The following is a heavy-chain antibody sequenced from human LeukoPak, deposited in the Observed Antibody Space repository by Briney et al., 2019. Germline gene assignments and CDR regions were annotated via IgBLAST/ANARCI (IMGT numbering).Heavy chain of an antibody. CDR3: ARKANFDL. CDR1: GGSISTYY. J-gene: IGHJ2*01. CDR2: IYNSGST. Sequence: KTSETLSLTCTVSGGSISTYYWSWIRQPPGKGLEWIGYIYNSGSTNYNPSLKSRVTMSVDTAKNQFSLKLTYVTAADTAVYYCARKANFDLWGRGTLVTVSS. V-gene: IGHV4-59*01.